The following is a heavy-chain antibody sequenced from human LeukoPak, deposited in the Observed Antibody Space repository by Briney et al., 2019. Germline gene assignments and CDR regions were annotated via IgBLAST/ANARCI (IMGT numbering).Heavy chain of an antibody. CDR2: MNPNSGNT. D-gene: IGHD3-10*01. V-gene: IGHV1-8*03. CDR3: ARGPITMVRGVIDWFDP. J-gene: IGHJ5*02. CDR1: GYTFTSYG. Sequence: ASVKVSCKASGYTFTSYGISWVRQATGQGLEWMGWMNPNSGNTGYAQKFQGRVTITRNTSISTAYMELSSLRSEDTAVYYCARGPITMVRGVIDWFDPWGQGTLVTVSS.